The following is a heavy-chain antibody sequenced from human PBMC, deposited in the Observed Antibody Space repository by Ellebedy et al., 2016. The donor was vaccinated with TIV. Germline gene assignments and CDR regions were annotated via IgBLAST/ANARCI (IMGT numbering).Heavy chain of an antibody. CDR3: ARRRGGSSEFDY. J-gene: IGHJ4*02. Sequence: SETLSLTXTVSSGSISSYYWGWIRQPPGKGLEWIGNMYYSGSTYYAPSLKSRVTISLDTSKNQVSLKLSSVTAADTAVFFCARRRGGSSEFDYWGQGTLVTVSS. CDR2: MYYSGST. CDR1: SGSISSYY. D-gene: IGHD6-6*01. V-gene: IGHV4-39*01.